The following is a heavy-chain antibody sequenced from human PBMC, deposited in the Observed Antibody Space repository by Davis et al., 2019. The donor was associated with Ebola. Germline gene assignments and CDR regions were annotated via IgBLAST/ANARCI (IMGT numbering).Heavy chain of an antibody. J-gene: IGHJ6*03. CDR2: IYYSGST. CDR1: GGSISSYY. Sequence: PSETLSLTCTVSGGSISSYYWSWIRQPPGKGLEWIGYIYYSGSTNYNPSLKSRVTISVDTSKNQFSLKLSSVTAADTAVYYCARDRIVAAAGTLDYYYYMDVWGKGTTVTVSS. V-gene: IGHV4-59*01. D-gene: IGHD6-13*01. CDR3: ARDRIVAAAGTLDYYYYMDV.